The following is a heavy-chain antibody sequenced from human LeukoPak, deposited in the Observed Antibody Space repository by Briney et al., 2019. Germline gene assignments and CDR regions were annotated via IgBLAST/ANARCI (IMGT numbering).Heavy chain of an antibody. D-gene: IGHD3-10*01. V-gene: IGHV3-23*01. CDR3: AKEYGSGKYYFDY. J-gene: IGHJ4*02. CDR2: ISGSGGST. CDR1: GFTFSSYA. Sequence: GGSLRLSCAASGFTFSSYAMSWVRQAPGKGLEWVSAISGSGGSTYYAGSVKGRFTISRDNSKNTLYLQMNSLGAEDTAVYYCAKEYGSGKYYFDYWGQGTLVTVSS.